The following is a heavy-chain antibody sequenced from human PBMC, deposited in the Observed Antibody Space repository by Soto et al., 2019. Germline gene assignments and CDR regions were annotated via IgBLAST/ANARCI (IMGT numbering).Heavy chain of an antibody. Sequence: SVKVSCKASGGTFSSYAISWVRQAPGQGLEWMGGIIPIFGTANYAQKFQGRVTITADESTSTAYMELSSLRSEDTAVYYCARDCTNGVCYPNNWFDPWGQGTLVTVSS. CDR1: GGTFSSYA. J-gene: IGHJ5*02. CDR2: IIPIFGTA. CDR3: ARDCTNGVCYPNNWFDP. V-gene: IGHV1-69*13. D-gene: IGHD2-8*01.